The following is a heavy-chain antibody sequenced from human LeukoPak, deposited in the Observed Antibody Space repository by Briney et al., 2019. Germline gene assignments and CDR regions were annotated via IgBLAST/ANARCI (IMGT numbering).Heavy chain of an antibody. Sequence: ASVKVSCKASGYTFTSYGISWVRQAPGQGLEWMGWISTYNGNTNYAQKLQGRVTMTTDTSTSTAYMELRSLRSDDTAVYYCARAHYERPYYYGSGSPDYWGQGTLVTVSS. CDR1: GYTFTSYG. D-gene: IGHD3-10*01. CDR2: ISTYNGNT. J-gene: IGHJ4*02. V-gene: IGHV1-18*01. CDR3: ARAHYERPYYYGSGSPDY.